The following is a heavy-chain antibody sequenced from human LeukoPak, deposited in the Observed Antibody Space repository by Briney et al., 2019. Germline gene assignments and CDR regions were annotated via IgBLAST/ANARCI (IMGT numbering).Heavy chain of an antibody. CDR3: ARYSSSWYGGFDY. V-gene: IGHV1-2*02. CDR2: INPNSGGT. Sequence: ASVKVSCKASGYTFTGYYMHWVRQAPGQGPEWMGWINPNSGGTNYAQKFQGRVTMTRDTSISTAYMELSRLRSDDTAVYYCARYSSSWYGGFDYWGQGTLVTVSS. J-gene: IGHJ4*02. CDR1: GYTFTGYY. D-gene: IGHD6-13*01.